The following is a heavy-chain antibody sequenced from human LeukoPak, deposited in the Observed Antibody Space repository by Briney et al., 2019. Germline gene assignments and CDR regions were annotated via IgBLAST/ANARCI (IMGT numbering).Heavy chain of an antibody. CDR1: GCSISSSSSY. V-gene: IGHV4-39*07. D-gene: IGHD6-13*01. J-gene: IGHJ4*02. CDR3: ARVTGYRIEDYFDY. Sequence: SETLSLTCTVSGCSISSSSSYWGWIRQPPGKGLEWIGSIYYSGSTNYNPSLKSRVTISVETSKNEFSLKLRSVTAADTAVYYCARVTGYRIEDYFDYWGQGTLVTVSS. CDR2: IYYSGST.